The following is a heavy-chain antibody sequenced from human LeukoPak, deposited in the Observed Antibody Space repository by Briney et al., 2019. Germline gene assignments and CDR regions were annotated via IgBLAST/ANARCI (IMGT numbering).Heavy chain of an antibody. CDR1: GGSFSGYY. CDR2: INHSGST. D-gene: IGHD2-15*01. J-gene: IGHJ5*02. CDR3: ARAGCSGGNCYLQYNWFDP. Sequence: SETLSLTCAVYGGSFSGYYWSWIRQPPGKGLEWIGEINHSGSTNYNPSLKSRVTISVDTSKNQFSLKLSSVTAADTAVYYCARAGCSGGNCYLQYNWFDPWGQGTLVTVSS. V-gene: IGHV4-34*01.